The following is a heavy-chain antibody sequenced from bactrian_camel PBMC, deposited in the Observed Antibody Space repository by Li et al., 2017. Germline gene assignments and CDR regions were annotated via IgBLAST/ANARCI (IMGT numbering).Heavy chain of an antibody. Sequence: HVQLVESGGGSVQAGGSLRLSCAASDYTGTLNVMGWFRQAPGKEREGVTSIDRGSGSTYYDDSVKGRFAISKDNAKNIMFLHMNGLKLEDTAVYYCAGSWDVTAKAALGRIHNPTFGYWGEGTQVTVS. V-gene: IGHV3S54*01. D-gene: IGHD3*01. CDR2: IDRGSGST. CDR1: DYTGTLNV. CDR3: AGSWDVTAKAALGRIHNPTFGY. J-gene: IGHJ6*01.